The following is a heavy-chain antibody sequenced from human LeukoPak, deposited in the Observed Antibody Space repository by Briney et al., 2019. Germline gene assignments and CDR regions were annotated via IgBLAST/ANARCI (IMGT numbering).Heavy chain of an antibody. CDR3: VRHGLGSSWFGFDY. D-gene: IGHD6-13*01. CDR2: IYPGDSDT. Sequence: GESLKISCKGSGYSFTTYWIVWVGQVPGKGLEWMGIIYPGDSDTRYSPSFQGQVTISADKSISTAYLQWSSLKASDSAMYYCVRHGLGSSWFGFDYWGQGTLVTVSS. J-gene: IGHJ4*02. CDR1: GYSFTTYW. V-gene: IGHV5-51*01.